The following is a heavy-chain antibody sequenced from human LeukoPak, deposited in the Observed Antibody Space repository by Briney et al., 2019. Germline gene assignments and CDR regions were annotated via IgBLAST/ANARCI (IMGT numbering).Heavy chain of an antibody. V-gene: IGHV3-11*01. J-gene: IGHJ4*02. CDR2: ISSSGDNI. Sequence: GGSLRLSCAVSGFDLSDYYMSWIRQAPGKGLEWISYISSSGDNIYFADSVKGRFTMSRDNARGSLYLQMNSLRADDTAIYYCARRRDYFDYWGQGTLVTVSS. CDR3: ARRRDYFDY. CDR1: GFDLSDYY.